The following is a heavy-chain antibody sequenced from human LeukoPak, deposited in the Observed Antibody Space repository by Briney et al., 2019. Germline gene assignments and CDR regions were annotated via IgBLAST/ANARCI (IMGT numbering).Heavy chain of an antibody. CDR3: SGSFIRAFDP. CDR1: GGTFSSYA. J-gene: IGHJ5*02. Sequence: SVKVSCKASGGTFSSYAISWVRQAPGQGLEWMGRIIPILGIANYAQKFQGRVTITADKSTSTAYMELSSLRSDDTAVYYCSGSFIRAFDPWGQGTLVTVSS. D-gene: IGHD1-26*01. CDR2: IIPILGIA. V-gene: IGHV1-69*04.